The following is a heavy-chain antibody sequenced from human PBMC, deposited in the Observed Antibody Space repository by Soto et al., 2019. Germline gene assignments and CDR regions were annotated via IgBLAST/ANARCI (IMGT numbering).Heavy chain of an antibody. Sequence: SETLSLTCAVSGGSISSSNWCSWVRQPPGKGLEWIGENYNSGSTNYNPYLKSRVTKSENTNNNHFSMKLSSATAADTAEHYEERGGQQLVNNDVFDIWGKGTRVTVS. J-gene: IGHJ3*02. V-gene: IGHV4-4*02. CDR2: NYNSGST. D-gene: IGHD6-13*01. CDR3: ERGGQQLVNNDVFDI. CDR1: GGSISSSNW.